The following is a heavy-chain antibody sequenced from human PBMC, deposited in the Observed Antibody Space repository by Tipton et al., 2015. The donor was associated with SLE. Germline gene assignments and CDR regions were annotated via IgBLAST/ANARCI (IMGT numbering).Heavy chain of an antibody. V-gene: IGHV1-8*03. CDR1: GYRFASYD. J-gene: IGHJ4*02. CDR3: ARAAGAAPLDN. CDR2: MNPNSANT. D-gene: IGHD6-25*01. Sequence: QSGAEVKRPGASVKVSCRASGYRFASYDIHWVRQATGQGLEWMAWMNPNSANTGYAQQFQGRVTVTMDTSIGTAYMELSGLRIDDTAVYYCARAAGAAPLDNWGQGTLVTVSS.